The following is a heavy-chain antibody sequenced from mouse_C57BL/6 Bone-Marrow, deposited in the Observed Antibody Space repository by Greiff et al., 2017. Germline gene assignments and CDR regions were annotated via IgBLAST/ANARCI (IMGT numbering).Heavy chain of an antibody. CDR3: ARELYWYFDV. CDR2: IRYDGSN. Sequence: EVKLQESGPGLVKPSPSLSLTCSVTGYSFTSGYYWNWIRQFPGNKLEWMVYIRYDGSNNYNPSLKNRITITLDTSKNQFFLKLNSVTTEDTATYYCARELYWYFDVWGTGTTVTVSS. J-gene: IGHJ1*03. V-gene: IGHV3-6*01. CDR1: GYSFTSGYY.